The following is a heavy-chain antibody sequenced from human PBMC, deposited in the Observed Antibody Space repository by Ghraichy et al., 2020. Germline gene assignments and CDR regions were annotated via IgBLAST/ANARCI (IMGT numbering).Heavy chain of an antibody. CDR1: GFTFSSYD. CDR2: IGTAGDT. D-gene: IGHD1-1*01. CDR3: ARGFSGTDAFDI. Sequence: GESLNISCAASGFTFSSYDMHWVRQATGKGLEWVSAIGTAGDTYYPGSVKGRFTISRENAKNSLYLQMNSLRAGDTAVYYCARGFSGTDAFDIWGQGTMVTVSS. V-gene: IGHV3-13*01. J-gene: IGHJ3*02.